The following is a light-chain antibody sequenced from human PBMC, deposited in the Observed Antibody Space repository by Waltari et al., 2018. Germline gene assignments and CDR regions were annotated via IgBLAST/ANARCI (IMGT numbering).Light chain of an antibody. V-gene: IGLV2-14*01. CDR1: SSDIDFDDY. Sequence: QSALTQPASVSGSPGQSITIFCTGSSSDIDFDDYVSSSQHLPAKAHKLMLYEVTNRPSGISNRFAGAKSDNPASLTFSGHQADDGADYYCSSFTGTIWVFGGGTKLTVL. J-gene: IGLJ3*02. CDR3: SSFTGTIWV. CDR2: EVT.